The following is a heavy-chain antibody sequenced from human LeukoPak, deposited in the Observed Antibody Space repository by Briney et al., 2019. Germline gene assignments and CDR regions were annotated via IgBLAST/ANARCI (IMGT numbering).Heavy chain of an antibody. CDR2: IYYGGIT. CDR1: GGSISSSNYY. Sequence: PSETLSLTCTVSGGSISSSNYYWGWIRQPPGKGLEWIGTIYYGGITYYNPSLKSRVTISVDTSKNQFSLKLSSVTAADTAVYFCAGVRGIISRNWFDPWGHGTLVTVSS. CDR3: AGVRGIISRNWFDP. V-gene: IGHV4-39*01. D-gene: IGHD3-10*01. J-gene: IGHJ5*02.